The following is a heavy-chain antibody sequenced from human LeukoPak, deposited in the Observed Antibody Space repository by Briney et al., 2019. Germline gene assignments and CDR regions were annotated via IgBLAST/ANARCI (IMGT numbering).Heavy chain of an antibody. D-gene: IGHD4-23*01. CDR2: ISNDGSNK. V-gene: IGHV3-30-3*01. Sequence: GGSLRLSCAASGFTFSSYSMQWVRQAPGKGLEWAAVISNDGSNKYYADSVRGRFTISRDNSKNTLYLQMNSLRVEDTAVYYCAREYGGRLGYFDYWGQGTLVTVSS. CDR3: AREYGGRLGYFDY. CDR1: GFTFSSYS. J-gene: IGHJ4*02.